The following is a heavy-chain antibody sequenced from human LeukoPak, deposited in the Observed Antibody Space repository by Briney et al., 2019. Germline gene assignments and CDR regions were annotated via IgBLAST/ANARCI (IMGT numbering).Heavy chain of an antibody. D-gene: IGHD3-3*01. CDR1: GGSISSGGYY. CDR2: IYYSGST. Sequence: SEILSLTCTVSGGSISSGGYYWSWIRQHPGKGLEWIGYIYYSGSTYYNPSLKSRVTISVDTSKNQFSLKLSSVTAADTAVYYCASSAGTYDFWSGYYNGWFDPWGQGTLVTVSS. V-gene: IGHV4-31*03. CDR3: ASSAGTYDFWSGYYNGWFDP. J-gene: IGHJ5*02.